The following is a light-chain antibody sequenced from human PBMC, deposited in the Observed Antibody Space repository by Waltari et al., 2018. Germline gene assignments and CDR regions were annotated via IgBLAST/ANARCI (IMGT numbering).Light chain of an antibody. V-gene: IGKV3-20*01. CDR3: QQYGSSPPGT. CDR2: GAS. Sequence: EIVFTQSPGTLSLSLGERAPLSCRASQSVSSSYLAWYQQKPGQAPRLLIYGASSRATGIPDRFSGSGSGTDFTLTISRLEPEDFAVYYCQQYGSSPPGTFGQGTKLEIK. J-gene: IGKJ2*01. CDR1: QSVSSSY.